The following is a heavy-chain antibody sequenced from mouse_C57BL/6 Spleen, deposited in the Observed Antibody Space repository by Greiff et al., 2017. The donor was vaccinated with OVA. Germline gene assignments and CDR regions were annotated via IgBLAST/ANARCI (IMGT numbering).Heavy chain of an antibody. CDR1: GYTFTDYE. CDR2: IDPETGGT. J-gene: IGHJ3*01. CDR3: TRFPYYNGSSAWFAY. D-gene: IGHD1-1*01. Sequence: QVQLQQSGAELVRPGASVTLSCKASGYTFTDYEMHWVKQTPVHGLEWIGAIDPETGGTAYNQKFKGKAILTADKSSSTAYLELRSLTSEDSAVYYCTRFPYYNGSSAWFAYWGQGTLVTVSA. V-gene: IGHV1-15*01.